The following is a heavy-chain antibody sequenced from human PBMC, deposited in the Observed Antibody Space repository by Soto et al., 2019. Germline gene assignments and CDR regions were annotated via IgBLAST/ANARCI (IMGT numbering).Heavy chain of an antibody. J-gene: IGHJ4*02. D-gene: IGHD3-22*01. CDR3: ARGSYYYESSGYYPDY. CDR1: GYTFANYA. Sequence: ASVKVSCKASGYTFANYAIHWVRQAPGQRLERKGWINAGNGNPKYSQKFQDRVTISRDTSATTAYMEMSILRSEDTAVYYCARGSYYYESSGYYPDYWGQGTLVTVSS. CDR2: INAGNGNP. V-gene: IGHV1-3*01.